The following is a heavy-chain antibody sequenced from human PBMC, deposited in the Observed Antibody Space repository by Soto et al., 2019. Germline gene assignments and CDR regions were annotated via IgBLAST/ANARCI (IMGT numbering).Heavy chain of an antibody. CDR2: IYYSGST. V-gene: IGHV4-30-4*01. D-gene: IGHD5-12*01. J-gene: IGHJ4*02. Sequence: SETLSLTCTVSGGSISSGDYYWSWIRQPPGKGLEWIGYIYYSGSTYYNPSLKSRVTISVDTSKNQFSLKLSSVTAADTAGYYCARDALRGYSGYDYYFDYWGQGTLVTVSS. CDR3: ARDALRGYSGYDYYFDY. CDR1: GGSISSGDYY.